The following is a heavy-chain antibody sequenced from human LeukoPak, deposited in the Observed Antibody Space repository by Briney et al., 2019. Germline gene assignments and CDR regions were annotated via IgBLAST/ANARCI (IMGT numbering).Heavy chain of an antibody. V-gene: IGHV3-30*02. J-gene: IGHJ4*02. CDR3: AMSIVVVPAADY. CDR2: IRYDGSNK. D-gene: IGHD2-2*01. CDR1: GFTFSSYG. Sequence: GGSLRLSCAASGFTFSSYGMHWVRQAPGKGLEWVAFIRYDGSNKYYADSVKGRFTISRDNSKNTLYLQMNSLRAEDTAVYYCAMSIVVVPAADYWGQGTLVTVSS.